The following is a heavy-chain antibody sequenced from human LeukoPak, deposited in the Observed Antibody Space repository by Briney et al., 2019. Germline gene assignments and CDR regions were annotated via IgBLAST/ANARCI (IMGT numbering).Heavy chain of an antibody. CDR1: GLTFGYYW. Sequence: GGSLRLSCAASGLTFGYYWMSWVRQAPGKGLEWVANIKEDGSDKYYVDSLRGRFTISRDNAKNSLSLQMNSLRAEDTGVYFCARIHVHGLDIWGQGTMVTVSS. CDR3: ARIHVHGLDI. V-gene: IGHV3-7*01. D-gene: IGHD2-8*01. CDR2: IKEDGSDK. J-gene: IGHJ3*02.